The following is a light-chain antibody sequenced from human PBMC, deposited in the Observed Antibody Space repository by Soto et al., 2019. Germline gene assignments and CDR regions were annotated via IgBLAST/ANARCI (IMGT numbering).Light chain of an antibody. CDR2: TAS. CDR3: QQTNSVPLT. J-gene: IGKJ4*01. Sequence: DIQMTQSPSSVSASVGDRVTITCRASQDISNYLAWYQQKPGKAPNLLIYTASSLQSGVPSKFSGSGSGTDFTLTIRSLQPEDFATYYCQQTNSVPLTFGGGTKVEIK. V-gene: IGKV1-12*01. CDR1: QDISNY.